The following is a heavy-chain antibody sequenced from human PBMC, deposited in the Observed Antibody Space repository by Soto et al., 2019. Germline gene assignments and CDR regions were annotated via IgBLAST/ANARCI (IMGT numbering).Heavy chain of an antibody. V-gene: IGHV3-30-3*01. Sequence: PGGSLRLSCAASGFTFSSYAMHWVRQAPGKGLEWVAVISYDGSNKYYADSVKGRFTISRDNSKNTLYLQMNSLRAEDTAVYYCARAGLTIFGVPLGPYYYYYYGMDVWGQGTTVTVSS. CDR3: ARAGLTIFGVPLGPYYYYYYGMDV. CDR1: GFTFSSYA. CDR2: ISYDGSNK. D-gene: IGHD3-3*01. J-gene: IGHJ6*02.